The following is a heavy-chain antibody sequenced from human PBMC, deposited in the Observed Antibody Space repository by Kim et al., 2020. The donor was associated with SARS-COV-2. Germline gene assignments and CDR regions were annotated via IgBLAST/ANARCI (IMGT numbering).Heavy chain of an antibody. D-gene: IGHD2-2*01. Sequence: GGSLRLSCAASGFTFSSNAMHWVCQAPGKGLEWVAVISYDGSDEYYADSVKGRFTISRDNSKNTLYLQMNSLRAEDTAVYYCAREGAHCSSTSCYRYWHFDLWGRGTLITVSS. CDR1: GFTFSSNA. CDR3: AREGAHCSSTSCYRYWHFDL. V-gene: IGHV3-30-3*01. J-gene: IGHJ2*01. CDR2: ISYDGSDE.